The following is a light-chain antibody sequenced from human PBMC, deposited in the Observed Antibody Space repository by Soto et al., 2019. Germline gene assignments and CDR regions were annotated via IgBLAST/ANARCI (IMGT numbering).Light chain of an antibody. Sequence: DIVMTQSPDSLAMSLGARATINCKSSESILYSPNNKNYLAWYQQKPGQPPQLLIYWASIRESGVPDRFSGSGSGTDFTLSISSLQAEDVAVYFCQQYYRTPLTFGGGTKLEIK. J-gene: IGKJ4*01. CDR2: WAS. V-gene: IGKV4-1*01. CDR3: QQYYRTPLT. CDR1: ESILYSPNNKNY.